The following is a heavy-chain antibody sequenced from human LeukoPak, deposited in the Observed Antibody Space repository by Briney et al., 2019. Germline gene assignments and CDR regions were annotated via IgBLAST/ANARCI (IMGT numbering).Heavy chain of an antibody. V-gene: IGHV3-9*03. J-gene: IGHJ5*02. CDR3: AKGRRTGDYDFWSGPIGGFDP. CDR1: GFTFDDYA. Sequence: GGSLRLSCAASGFTFDDYAMHWVRQAPGKGLEWVSGISWNSGSIGYADSVKGRFTISRDNAKNSLYLQINSLRAEDMALYYCAKGRRTGDYDFWSGPIGGFDPWGQGTLVTVSS. D-gene: IGHD3-3*01. CDR2: ISWNSGSI.